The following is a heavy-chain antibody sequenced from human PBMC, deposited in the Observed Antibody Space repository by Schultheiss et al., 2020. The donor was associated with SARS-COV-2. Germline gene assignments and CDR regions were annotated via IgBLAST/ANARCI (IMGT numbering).Heavy chain of an antibody. CDR1: GGSISSGGYY. J-gene: IGHJ3*02. CDR2: IYYSGST. D-gene: IGHD2/OR15-2a*01. V-gene: IGHV4-31*03. CDR3: AKDLFLKTYGDAFDM. Sequence: LRLSCTVSGGSISSGGYYWTWIRQHPGKGLEWIGYIYYSGSTYYNPSLKSRVTISVDTSKNQFSLKLSSVTAADTALYYCAKDLFLKTYGDAFDMWGQGTMVTVSS.